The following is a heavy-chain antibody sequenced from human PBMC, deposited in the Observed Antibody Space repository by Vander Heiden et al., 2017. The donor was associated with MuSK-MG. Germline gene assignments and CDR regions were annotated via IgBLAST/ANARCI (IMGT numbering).Heavy chain of an antibody. CDR3: ARLGSNDYN. Sequence: QVQLQESGPGLVKPSETLSLTCTVSGGSISSYYWSWIRQPPGKGLEWIGYIYYSGSTNYNPSLKSRVTISVDTSKNQFSLKLSSVTAADTAVYYCARLGSNDYNWGQGTLVTVSS. V-gene: IGHV4-59*08. CDR1: GGSISSYY. J-gene: IGHJ4*02. D-gene: IGHD5-12*01. CDR2: IYYSGST.